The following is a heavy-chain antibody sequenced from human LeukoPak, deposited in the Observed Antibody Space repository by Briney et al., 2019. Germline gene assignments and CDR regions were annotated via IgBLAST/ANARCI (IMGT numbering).Heavy chain of an antibody. CDR3: ARGVDYGDYPFDY. CDR2: IYYSGST. Sequence: SETLSLTCTVSGGSISSYYWSWIRQPPGKGLEWIGYIYYSGSTNYNPSLKSRVTISVDTSKNQFSLKLSSVTAADTAVYYCARGVDYGDYPFDYWGQGTLVTVSS. J-gene: IGHJ4*02. CDR1: GGSISSYY. D-gene: IGHD4-17*01. V-gene: IGHV4-59*12.